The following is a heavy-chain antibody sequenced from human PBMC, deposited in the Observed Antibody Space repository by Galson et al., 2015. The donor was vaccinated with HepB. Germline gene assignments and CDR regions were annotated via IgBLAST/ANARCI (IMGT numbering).Heavy chain of an antibody. D-gene: IGHD3-16*01. CDR2: ISGSSSSI. J-gene: IGHJ6*02. Sequence: SLRLSCAASGFTFSNYSMNWVRQAPRKGLEWVSYISGSSSSIYYADSVKGRFAISRDNAKKSLSLQMNSLRAEDTAVYYCARDVGDFYYYGMAVWGQGTTVTVSS. V-gene: IGHV3-48*04. CDR1: GFTFSNYS. CDR3: ARDVGDFYYYGMAV.